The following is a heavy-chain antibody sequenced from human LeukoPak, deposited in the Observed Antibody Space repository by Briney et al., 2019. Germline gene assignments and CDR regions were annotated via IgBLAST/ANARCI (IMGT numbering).Heavy chain of an antibody. V-gene: IGHV3-7*01. D-gene: IGHD1-26*01. CDR1: GFTFSNYW. J-gene: IGHJ4*02. Sequence: PGGSLRLSCAASGFTFSNYWMSWVRQAPGKGLEWVANIKQDGSEKYYVDSVKGRFTVSRDNAQNSLYLQMNSVRGEDTAVYYCARDLGIDRFDCWGQGSLGTVSS. CDR3: ARDLGIDRFDC. CDR2: IKQDGSEK.